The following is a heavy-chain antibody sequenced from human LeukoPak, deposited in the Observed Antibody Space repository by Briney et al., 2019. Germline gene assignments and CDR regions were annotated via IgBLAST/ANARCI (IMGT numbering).Heavy chain of an antibody. D-gene: IGHD4-17*01. V-gene: IGHV4-34*01. J-gene: IGHJ4*02. CDR3: ARMRDGDYPNRRFDY. CDR2: INHNGST. CDR1: GGSFSDYY. Sequence: TPSETLSLTCAVYGGSFSDYYWNWIRQPPGKGLEWIGQINHNGSTNYNPSLKSRVTISVDTSKNQFSLKLSSVTAADTAVYYCARMRDGDYPNRRFDYWGQGTLVTVSS.